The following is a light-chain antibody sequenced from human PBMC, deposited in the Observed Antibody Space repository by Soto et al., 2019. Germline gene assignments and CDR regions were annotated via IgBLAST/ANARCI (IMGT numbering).Light chain of an antibody. CDR1: RTISYW. CDR3: QQADTVPIT. V-gene: IGKV1-5*01. Sequence: MHMTQSPSTLSGSLGDRVTMAXRASRTISYWFAWYQQKPGXAPNXXXDAXSSLQTGCPSSFSGSGFGTDFTRTISSMQPEYADTYYWQQADTVPITFGQGTRLEIK. CDR2: AXS. J-gene: IGKJ5*01.